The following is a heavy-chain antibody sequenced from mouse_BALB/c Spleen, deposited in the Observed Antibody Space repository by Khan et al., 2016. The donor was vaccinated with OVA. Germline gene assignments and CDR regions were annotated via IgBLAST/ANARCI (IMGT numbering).Heavy chain of an antibody. J-gene: IGHJ3*01. CDR1: GYTFTTYW. D-gene: IGHD2-1*01. CDR3: ARRCLDGMFAY. CDR2: IDPSTGYT. V-gene: IGHV1-7*01. Sequence: QVQLKQSGAELAKPGASVKMSCKASGYTFTTYWMHWVKQRPGQGLEWIGYIDPSTGYTKYNQNFKDKATLTTDKSSSTPYIHLSSLTSEDPAVDDCARRCLDGMFAYWGQGTLVTVSA.